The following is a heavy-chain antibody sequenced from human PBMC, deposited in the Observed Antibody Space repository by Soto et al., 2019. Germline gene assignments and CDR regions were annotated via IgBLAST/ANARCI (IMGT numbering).Heavy chain of an antibody. Sequence: QVQLVESGGGVVQPGRSLRLSCAASGFTFSSYGMHWVRQAPGKGLEWVAVISYDGSNKYYADSVKGRFTISRDHSKNTLYLQMNSLRAEDTAGDYCAKGITGGYDFFYYGMDVWGQGTTVTVSS. CDR1: GFTFSSYG. J-gene: IGHJ6*02. D-gene: IGHD5-12*01. CDR3: AKGITGGYDFFYYGMDV. CDR2: ISYDGSNK. V-gene: IGHV3-30*18.